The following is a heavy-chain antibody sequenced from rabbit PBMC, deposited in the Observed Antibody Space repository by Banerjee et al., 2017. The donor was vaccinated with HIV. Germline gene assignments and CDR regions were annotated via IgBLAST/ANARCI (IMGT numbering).Heavy chain of an antibody. CDR2: IYVDSVANT. J-gene: IGHJ4*01. V-gene: IGHV1S40*01. CDR3: ARVLVEYDWDL. Sequence: QSLEESGGDLVKPEGSLTLTCTASGFSFSNGYVMCWVRQAPGKGLEWIACIYVDSVANTYYANWAKGRFSISKTSSTTVTLQMTSLTAADTASYFCARVLVEYDWDLWGQGTLV. D-gene: IGHD4-2*01. CDR1: GFSFSNGYV.